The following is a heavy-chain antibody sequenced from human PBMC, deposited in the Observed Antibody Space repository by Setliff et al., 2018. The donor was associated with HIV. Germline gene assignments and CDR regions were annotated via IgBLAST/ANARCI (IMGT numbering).Heavy chain of an antibody. CDR3: ARVGSCYNTRCYSWFDP. CDR2: IRDTGNA. V-gene: IGHV4-59*01. D-gene: IGHD2-2*03. Sequence: PGGSLRLSCAAAGFTFSKAWMSWFRQSPGKGPEWIGYIRDTGNAHSNPSLRSRVTIAVDTSKNQLSLRLTSVTAADTAVYYCARVGSCYNTRCYSWFDPWGQGTLVTVSS. CDR1: GFTFSKAW. J-gene: IGHJ5*02.